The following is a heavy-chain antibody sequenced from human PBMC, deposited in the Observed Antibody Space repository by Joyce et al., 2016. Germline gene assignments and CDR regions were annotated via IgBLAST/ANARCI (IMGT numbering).Heavy chain of an antibody. V-gene: IGHV5-51*01. CDR1: GYYFISYW. CDR3: VRQVVGDKDY. CDR2: IYPGGSNP. J-gene: IGHJ4*02. D-gene: IGHD1-26*01. Sequence: EVQLVQSGAELKKPGESLKISCEASGYYFISYWIGWVRQMPGKGLEWRGIIYPGGSNPRYGPSSEGQVTISADKSINTAYLEWSSLKASDTAIYYCVRQVVGDKDYWGQGTLVTVSS.